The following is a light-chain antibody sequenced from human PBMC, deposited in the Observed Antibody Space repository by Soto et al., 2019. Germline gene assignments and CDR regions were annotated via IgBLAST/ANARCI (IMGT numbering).Light chain of an antibody. V-gene: IGKV1-5*03. Sequence: DIQMTQSPSTLSPSVGDRVTITCRASQTIYSWLAWYQQKPGKAPKLLIYKASSLESGVPSRFSGSGSGTEFTLTINSLQPDDSAVYFCQQYKSYSAFGQGTKVEIK. CDR1: QTIYSW. J-gene: IGKJ1*01. CDR3: QQYKSYSA. CDR2: KAS.